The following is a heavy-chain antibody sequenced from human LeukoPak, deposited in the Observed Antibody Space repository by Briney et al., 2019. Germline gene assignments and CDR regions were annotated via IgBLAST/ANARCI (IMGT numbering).Heavy chain of an antibody. V-gene: IGHV3-53*01. CDR3: AREKIQLGLDP. J-gene: IGHJ5*02. Sequence: GGSLRLSCAASGFTVSSNYMSWVRQAPGKGLEWVSVIYSGGSTYYADSVKGRFTISRDNSKNTLYLQMNSLRAEDTAVYYCAREKIQLGLDPWGQGTLVTVSS. D-gene: IGHD5-18*01. CDR2: IYSGGST. CDR1: GFTVSSNY.